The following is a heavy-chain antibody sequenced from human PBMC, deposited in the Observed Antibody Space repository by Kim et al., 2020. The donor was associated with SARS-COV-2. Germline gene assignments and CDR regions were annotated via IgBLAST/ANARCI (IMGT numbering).Heavy chain of an antibody. CDR2: ISYDGSNK. J-gene: IGHJ4*02. CDR3: AKPRYYYDSSGNLFDY. D-gene: IGHD3-22*01. Sequence: GGSLRLSCAASGFTFSSYGMHWVRQAPGKGLEWVAVISYDGSNKYYADSVKGRFTISRDNSKNTLYLQMNSLRAEDTAVYYCAKPRYYYDSSGNLFDYWGQGTLVTVSS. V-gene: IGHV3-30*18. CDR1: GFTFSSYG.